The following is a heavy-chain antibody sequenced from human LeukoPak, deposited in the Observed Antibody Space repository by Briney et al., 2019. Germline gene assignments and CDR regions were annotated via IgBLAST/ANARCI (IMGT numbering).Heavy chain of an antibody. V-gene: IGHV3-48*01. D-gene: IGHD1-26*01. CDR2: VSSSSNTI. Sequence: GGSLRLSCAASGFTFSSYSVSRVRQVPGKGLEWVSYVSSSSNTIYYADSVKGRFTISRDNAKNSLYLQMNSLRAEDTAVYYCARDRGSYSRYFDYWGQGTLVTVSS. J-gene: IGHJ4*02. CDR3: ARDRGSYSRYFDY. CDR1: GFTFSSYS.